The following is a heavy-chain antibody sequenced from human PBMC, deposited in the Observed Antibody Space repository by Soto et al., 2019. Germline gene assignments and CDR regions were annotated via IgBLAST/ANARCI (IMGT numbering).Heavy chain of an antibody. D-gene: IGHD3-22*01. Sequence: QVQLVQSGAEVKKPGASVKVSCKASGYTFTSYGISWVRQAPGQGLEWMGWISAYNGNTNYAQKPQGRVTMTTDTSTSTAYMELRSPRSDDTAVYYCARTHYYDSSGYDAFDIWGQGTMVTVSS. CDR2: ISAYNGNT. CDR3: ARTHYYDSSGYDAFDI. CDR1: GYTFTSYG. V-gene: IGHV1-18*01. J-gene: IGHJ3*02.